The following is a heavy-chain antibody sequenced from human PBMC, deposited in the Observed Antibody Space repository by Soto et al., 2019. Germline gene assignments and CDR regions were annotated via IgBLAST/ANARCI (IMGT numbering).Heavy chain of an antibody. D-gene: IGHD3-22*01. J-gene: IGHJ3*02. Sequence: GGSLRLSCAASGYTFSSHAMNWVRQAPGEGLEWVSAISVSGGSTFYAGSVKGRFTISRDNSRNTLFLEMNSLRAEDTAVYYCAKNVGDNSGYYSRQLGNDAFEIWGQGTMVTVSS. CDR2: ISVSGGST. CDR1: GYTFSSHA. V-gene: IGHV3-23*01. CDR3: AKNVGDNSGYYSRQLGNDAFEI.